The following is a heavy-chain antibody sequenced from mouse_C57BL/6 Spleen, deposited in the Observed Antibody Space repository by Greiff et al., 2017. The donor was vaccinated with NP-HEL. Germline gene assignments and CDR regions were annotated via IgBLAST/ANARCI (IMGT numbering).Heavy chain of an antibody. J-gene: IGHJ3*01. CDR1: GFNIKDYY. CDR2: IDPEDGET. CDR3: ASLYGSHRAWFAY. V-gene: IGHV14-2*01. Sequence: EVQLQESGAELVKPGASVKLSCTASGFNIKDYYMHWVKQRTEQGLEWIGRIDPEDGETKNAPKFQGKATITADTSSSTAYLQLSSLTSEDTAVFYSASLYGSHRAWFAYWGQGTLVTVSA. D-gene: IGHD1-1*01.